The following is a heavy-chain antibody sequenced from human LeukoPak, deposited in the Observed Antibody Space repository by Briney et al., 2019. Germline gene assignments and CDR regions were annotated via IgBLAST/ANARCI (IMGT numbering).Heavy chain of an antibody. CDR2: IIVSGTT. J-gene: IGHJ4*02. Sequence: XSXXTFXXFSMTWVRQAPGKGLEWVSSIIVSGTTYYSDSVKGRFTISRDSFRGTLFLQMDSLRVEDTAVYFCAKGSVGNADFASWGQGALVTVSS. V-gene: IGHV3-23*01. CDR1: XXTFXXFS. D-gene: IGHD6-25*01. CDR3: AKGSVGNADFAS.